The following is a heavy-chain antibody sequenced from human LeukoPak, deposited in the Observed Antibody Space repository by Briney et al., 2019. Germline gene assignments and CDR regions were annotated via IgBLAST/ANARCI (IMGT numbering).Heavy chain of an antibody. D-gene: IGHD2-2*01. Sequence: GGSLRLSCEASGLTVRNNYMNWVRQAPGKGLEWVSVISNGGVSTYYADSVKGRFTISRDNSKNTLYLEMNSLRAEDTALYYCAKLSSVSSQDFDYWGQGTLVTVSS. CDR1: GLTVRNNY. V-gene: IGHV3-23*01. CDR3: AKLSSVSSQDFDY. J-gene: IGHJ4*02. CDR2: ISNGGVST.